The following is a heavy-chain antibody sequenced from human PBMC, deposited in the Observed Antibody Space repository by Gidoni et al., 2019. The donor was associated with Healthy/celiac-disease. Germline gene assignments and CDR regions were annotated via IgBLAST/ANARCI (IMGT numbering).Heavy chain of an antibody. Sequence: QVQLVQSGAEVKKPGSSVKVSCKASGGTFSSYAISWVRQAPGQGLEWMGGIIPIFGTANYAQKFQGRVTITADKSTSTAYMELSSLRSEDTAVYYCARDLPDIVVVPAAMHWFDPWGQGTLVTVSS. CDR2: IIPIFGTA. CDR3: ARDLPDIVVVPAAMHWFDP. J-gene: IGHJ5*02. D-gene: IGHD2-2*01. V-gene: IGHV1-69*06. CDR1: GGTFSSYA.